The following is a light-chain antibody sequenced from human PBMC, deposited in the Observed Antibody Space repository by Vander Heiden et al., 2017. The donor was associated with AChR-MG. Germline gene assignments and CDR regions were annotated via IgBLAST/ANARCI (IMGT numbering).Light chain of an antibody. CDR2: EVS. V-gene: IGLV2-23*02. CDR1: SSDVGSYNL. Sequence: QSALTQPASVSGSPGQSITISCTGTSSDVGSYNLVSWYQQHPGKAPKLMIYEVSKRPSGVSNRFSGSKSGNTASLTISGLQAEDEADYYCCSYAGPLRVFGGGTKLTVL. J-gene: IGLJ3*02. CDR3: CSYAGPLRV.